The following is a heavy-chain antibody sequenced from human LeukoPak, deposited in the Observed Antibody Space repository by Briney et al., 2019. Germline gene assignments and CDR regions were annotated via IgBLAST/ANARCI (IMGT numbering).Heavy chain of an antibody. CDR2: INYSGST. CDR1: GGSISSSSYY. CDR3: ARDQGEY. Sequence: SETLSLTCTVSGGSISSSSYYWGWIRQPPGKGLEWIGSINYSGSTYYNPSLKSRVTISVDTSKNQFSLKLSSVTAADTAVYYCARDQGEYWGQGTLVTVSS. J-gene: IGHJ4*02. V-gene: IGHV4-39*07. D-gene: IGHD3-10*01.